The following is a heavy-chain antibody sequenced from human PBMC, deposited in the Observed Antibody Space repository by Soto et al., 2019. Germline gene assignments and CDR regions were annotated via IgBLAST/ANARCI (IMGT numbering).Heavy chain of an antibody. CDR1: GGSVNSYY. J-gene: IGHJ5*02. V-gene: IGHV4-34*01. D-gene: IGHD3-3*01. CDR3: ATRITVFGLLIPPFDP. CDR2: INHTGGT. Sequence: SETLSLTCAVYGGSVNSYYWNWIRQPPGKGLEWIGEINHTGGTHYSPSLTSRVTMAVDTSKNQFSLRLSSMTAADTAIYYSATRITVFGLLIPPFDPWGQGTQVTVSS.